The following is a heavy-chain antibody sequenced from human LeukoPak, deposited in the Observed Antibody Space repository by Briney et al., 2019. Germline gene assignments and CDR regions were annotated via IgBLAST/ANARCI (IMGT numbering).Heavy chain of an antibody. V-gene: IGHV3-23*01. CDR3: ARPITIFGLVIYYFDF. CDR1: GFTFSTYA. J-gene: IGHJ4*02. CDR2: ISGSDGKT. D-gene: IGHD3-3*01. Sequence: GGSLRLSCAASGFTFSTYAMTWVRQAPGKGLGWVSTISGSDGKTYYADSVKGRCTISRDNSKNTLYLQMNSLGAEDTAVYYCARPITIFGLVIYYFDFWGQGTLVTVSS.